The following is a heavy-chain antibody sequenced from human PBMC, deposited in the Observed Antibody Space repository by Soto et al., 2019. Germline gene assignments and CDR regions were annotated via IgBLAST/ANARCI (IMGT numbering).Heavy chain of an antibody. V-gene: IGHV3-33*01. D-gene: IGHD6-19*01. CDR3: ARDRYSSGWYDLDY. CDR1: GFTFSSYG. Sequence: GVSLRLGCAASGFTFSSYGMHWVRQAPGKGLEWVAVIWYDGGNKYYADSVKGRFTISRDNSENTLFLQMSSLRAEDTAVYYCARDRYSSGWYDLDYWRQGT. CDR2: IWYDGGNK. J-gene: IGHJ4*02.